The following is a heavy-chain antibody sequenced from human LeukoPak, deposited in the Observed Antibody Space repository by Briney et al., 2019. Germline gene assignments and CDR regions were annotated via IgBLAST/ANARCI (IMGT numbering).Heavy chain of an antibody. CDR2: ISSSSSHI. J-gene: IGHJ4*02. Sequence: GESLRLSCAASGFNFSSYSMNWVRQAPGKGLEWVSCISSSSSHIYYPDSVKGRFTISRDNAKNSLYLQMNSLRAEDTAVYYCVTDGADYYDSTGYPIYFDYWGQGTLVTVSS. CDR3: VTDGADYYDSTGYPIYFDY. CDR1: GFNFSSYS. V-gene: IGHV3-21*01. D-gene: IGHD3-22*01.